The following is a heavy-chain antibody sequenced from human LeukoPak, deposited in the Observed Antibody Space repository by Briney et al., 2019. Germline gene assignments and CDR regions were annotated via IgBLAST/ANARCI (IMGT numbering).Heavy chain of an antibody. J-gene: IGHJ4*02. CDR3: ARHIQYYYDSSGYYLDY. V-gene: IGHV4-59*08. CDR2: IYYSGST. D-gene: IGHD3-22*01. CDR1: GGSISSYY. Sequence: KPSETLSLTCTVSGGSISSYYWSWIRQPPGKGLEWIGYIYYSGSTNYNPSLKSRVTISVDTSKNQFSLKLSSVTAADTAVYYCARHIQYYYDSSGYYLDYWGQGTLVTVSS.